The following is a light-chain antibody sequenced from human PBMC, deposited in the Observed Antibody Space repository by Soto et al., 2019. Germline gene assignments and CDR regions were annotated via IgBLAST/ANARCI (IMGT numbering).Light chain of an antibody. J-gene: IGKJ2*01. V-gene: IGKV1-5*01. Sequence: DIQMTQSPSTLSASVGDRVTITCRASHSISSWLAWYQQKPGKAPNLLIYAASTLESGVPSRFSGSGSGTEFTVTISSLQSEDFAVYYCQQYSDWPLYTFGQGTKLEIK. CDR2: AAS. CDR3: QQYSDWPLYT. CDR1: HSISSW.